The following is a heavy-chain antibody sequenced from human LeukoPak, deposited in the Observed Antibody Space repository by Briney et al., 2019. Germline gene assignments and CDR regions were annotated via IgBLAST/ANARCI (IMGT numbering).Heavy chain of an antibody. CDR2: INPNSGGT. J-gene: IGHJ3*02. V-gene: IGHV1-2*06. CDR3: ARPYYESSGLYVDAFDI. D-gene: IGHD3-22*01. Sequence: ASVKVSCKASGYTSTSYHMHWVRQAPGQGLEWMGRINPNSGGTIYAQKFQGRVTMTRDTSIGTAYMELSSLRSDDTAVYYCARPYYESSGLYVDAFDIWGQGTMVTVSS. CDR1: GYTSTSYH.